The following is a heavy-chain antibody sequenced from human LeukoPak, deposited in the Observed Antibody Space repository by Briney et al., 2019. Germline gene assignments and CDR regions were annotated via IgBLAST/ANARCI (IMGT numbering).Heavy chain of an antibody. CDR2: ISGTGNKK. D-gene: IGHD1-26*01. V-gene: IGHV3-11*01. J-gene: IGHJ4*02. CDR3: ARDNSESEYFFDY. CDR1: GFTFSHYY. Sequence: GGSLRLSCITSGFTFSHYYMAWIRQAPGKGLEWVSYISGTGNKKYYADSVKGRFTISRDNTKNLLNLQISSLRAEDTAIYYRARDNSESEYFFDYWGQGSLVTVSS.